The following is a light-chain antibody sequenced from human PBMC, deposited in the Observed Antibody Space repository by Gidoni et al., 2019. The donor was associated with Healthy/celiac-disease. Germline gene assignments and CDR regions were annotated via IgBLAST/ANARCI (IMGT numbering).Light chain of an antibody. CDR3: QQYGSSPQT. V-gene: IGKV3D-20*01. Sequence: EMVLTQSPATLSLSPGERATLSCGASQRVSSSYLAWYQQKPGLAPRLLIYDASSRATGIPDRFSGSWSGTDFTLTISRLEPEDFAVYYCQQYGSSPQTFGQGTKVEIK. CDR2: DAS. J-gene: IGKJ1*01. CDR1: QRVSSSY.